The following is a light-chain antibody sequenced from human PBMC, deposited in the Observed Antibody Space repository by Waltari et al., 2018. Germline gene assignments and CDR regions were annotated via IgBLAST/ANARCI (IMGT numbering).Light chain of an antibody. Sequence: EIVMTQSPATLSVSPGEKATLSCRASQSVSSNLAWYQQKPGQAPRLLIYGASTRATGIPARFSGSGSGTEFTLTISSLQSEDFAVCYCQQYNNWQGFGQGTKVEI. J-gene: IGKJ1*01. CDR1: QSVSSN. CDR2: GAS. CDR3: QQYNNWQG. V-gene: IGKV3-15*01.